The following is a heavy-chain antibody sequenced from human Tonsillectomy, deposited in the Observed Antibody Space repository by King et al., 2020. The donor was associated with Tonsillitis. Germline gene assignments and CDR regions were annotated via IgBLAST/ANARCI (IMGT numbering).Heavy chain of an antibody. CDR2: ISGSGGST. V-gene: IGHV3-23*04. CDR1: GFTFSSYA. D-gene: IGHD5-12*01. CDR3: AKDVRSGYDFWGLWDSYFDL. Sequence: QLVQSGGGLVQPGGSLRLSSAASGFTFSSYAMSWVRQAPGKGLEWVSAISGSGGSTYYADSVKGRFTISRDNSKNTLCLQMNSLRAEDTAVYYCAKDVRSGYDFWGLWDSYFDLWGRGTLVTVSS. J-gene: IGHJ2*01.